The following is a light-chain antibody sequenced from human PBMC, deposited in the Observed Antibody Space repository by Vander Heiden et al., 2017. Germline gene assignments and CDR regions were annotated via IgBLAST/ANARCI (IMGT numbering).Light chain of an antibody. CDR2: WAS. V-gene: IGKV4-1*01. J-gene: IGKJ4*01. CDR3: QQYYDTPLT. CDR1: QNLLYSSNKKNY. Sequence: EIVITQSPESLAVSLDERATINCTSRQNLLYSSNKKNYLAWYQQKPGQPPNLLIYWASTLESGVPDRFSGSGSGTEFTLTISSLQAEDVAVYYCQQYYDTPLTFGGGTKVEIK.